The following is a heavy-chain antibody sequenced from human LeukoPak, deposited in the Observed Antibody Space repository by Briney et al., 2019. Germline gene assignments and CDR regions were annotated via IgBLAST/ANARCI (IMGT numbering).Heavy chain of an antibody. CDR1: GDSVSNNSGT. V-gene: IGHV6-1*01. CDR3: ARGSSSSSWYFDY. J-gene: IGHJ4*02. D-gene: IGHD6-13*01. CDR2: TYYRSKWYN. Sequence: SQTLSLTCAISGDSVSNNSGTWTWIRQSPSRGLEWLGRTYYRSKWYNDYAVSVKSRIAINPDTSKNQFSLQLNSVTPEDTAVYYCARGSSSSSWYFDYWGQGTLVTVSS.